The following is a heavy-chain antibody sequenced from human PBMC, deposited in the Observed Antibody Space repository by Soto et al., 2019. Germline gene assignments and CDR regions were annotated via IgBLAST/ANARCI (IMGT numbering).Heavy chain of an antibody. Sequence: GGSLRLSCAASGFTFSSYGMHWVRQAPGKGLEWVAVIWYDGSNKYYADSVKGRFTISRDNSKNTLYLQMNSLRAEDTAVYYCARDVAGDSYGNYYYYYYGMDVWGQGTTVTVS. J-gene: IGHJ6*02. V-gene: IGHV3-33*01. CDR1: GFTFSSYG. CDR2: IWYDGSNK. D-gene: IGHD5-18*01. CDR3: ARDVAGDSYGNYYYYYYGMDV.